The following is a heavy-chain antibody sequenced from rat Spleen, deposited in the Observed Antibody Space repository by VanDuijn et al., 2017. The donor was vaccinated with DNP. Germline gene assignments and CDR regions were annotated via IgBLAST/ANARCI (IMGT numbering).Heavy chain of an antibody. CDR3: ARGLNYGGYSYSWYFDF. J-gene: IGHJ1*01. CDR2: ISYSGTT. Sequence: EVQLQESGPGLVKPSQSLSLTCSVTGYSITSNYWGWIRKFPGNKMEWMGYISYSGTTRYNPSPKSRISITRDTSKNQFFLQLNSVTTEDIATYYCARGLNYGGYSYSWYFDFWGPGTMVTVSS. CDR1: GYSITSNY. V-gene: IGHV3-1*01. D-gene: IGHD1-11*01.